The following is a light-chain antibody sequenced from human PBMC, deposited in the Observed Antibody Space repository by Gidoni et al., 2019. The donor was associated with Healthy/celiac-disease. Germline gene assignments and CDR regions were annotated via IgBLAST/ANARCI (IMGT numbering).Light chain of an antibody. CDR3: GTWDSSLSAVV. J-gene: IGLJ3*02. CDR2: DNN. CDR1: SSNIGNNY. Sequence: QKVTISCSGSSSNIGNNYVSWYQQLPGTAPKLLIYDNNKRPSGIPDRFSGSKSGTSATLGITGLQTGDEADYYCGTWDSSLSAVVFGGGTKLTVL. V-gene: IGLV1-51*01.